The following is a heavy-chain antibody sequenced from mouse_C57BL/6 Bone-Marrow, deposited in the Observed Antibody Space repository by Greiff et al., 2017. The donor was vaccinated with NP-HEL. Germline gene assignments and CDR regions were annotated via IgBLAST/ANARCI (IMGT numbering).Heavy chain of an antibody. D-gene: IGHD1-1*01. J-gene: IGHJ2*01. V-gene: IGHV1-9*01. CDR1: GYTFTGYW. CDR2: ILPGSGSP. CDR3: ARPIPYYYGSSPYYFDY. Sequence: QVQLKQSGAELMKPGASVKLSCKATGYTFTGYWIEWVKQRPGHGLEWIGAILPGSGSPNYNEKFKGKATFTADTSSNTAYMPLSSLPTEDSAIYYCARPIPYYYGSSPYYFDYWGQGTTLTVSS.